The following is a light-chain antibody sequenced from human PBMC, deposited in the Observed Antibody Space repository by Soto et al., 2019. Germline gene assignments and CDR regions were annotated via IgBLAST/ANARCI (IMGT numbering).Light chain of an antibody. CDR1: QDISNY. CDR3: QQNGSFPWT. Sequence: DIQMTQSPSSLSASVGDRVTITCQASQDISNYLNWYQQKPGKAPKLLIYDASNLETGVPSRFSGSGSGTDFTLTISRLEPEDFAVYSWQQNGSFPWTFGQGAKVDI. J-gene: IGKJ1*01. V-gene: IGKV1-33*01. CDR2: DAS.